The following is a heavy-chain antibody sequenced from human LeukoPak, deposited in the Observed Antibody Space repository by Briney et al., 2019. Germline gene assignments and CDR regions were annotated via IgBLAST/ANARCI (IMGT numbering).Heavy chain of an antibody. CDR2: IYYSGTT. Sequence: SETLSLTCTVSGGSISSGDYYWSWIRQPPGKGLEWSGYIYYSGTTYYNPSLKSRVTVSVDTSKNQFSLKLSSVTAADTAVYYCARGRRGLSGSYYAFDIWGQGTMVTVSS. J-gene: IGHJ3*02. V-gene: IGHV4-30-4*08. CDR3: ARGRRGLSGSYYAFDI. D-gene: IGHD1-26*01. CDR1: GGSISSGDYY.